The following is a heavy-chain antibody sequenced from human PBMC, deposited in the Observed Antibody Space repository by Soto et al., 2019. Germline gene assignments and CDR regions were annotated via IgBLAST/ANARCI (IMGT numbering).Heavy chain of an antibody. CDR2: ISPILGIT. CDR3: ATTIATMRDNWFDP. Sequence: QVHLVPSGAEVKKPGSSVKVSCKASGGTLSNYNFNWVRQAPGPGLEWMGRISPILGITAYAQRFQGRVTITADGSTSIAYMEVNNLRSEDTAVYYWATTIATMRDNWFDPWGQGTLVTVST. J-gene: IGHJ5*02. D-gene: IGHD3-3*01. CDR1: GGTLSNYN. V-gene: IGHV1-69*02.